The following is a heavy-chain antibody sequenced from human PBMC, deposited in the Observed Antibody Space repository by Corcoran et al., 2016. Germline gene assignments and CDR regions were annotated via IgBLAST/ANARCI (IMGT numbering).Heavy chain of an antibody. CDR3: ARGSGITMVRGVISSYCYY. D-gene: IGHD3-10*01. CDR2: IIPIFGTA. Sequence: QVQLVQSGAEVKKPGSSVKVSCKASGGTFSSYAISWVRQAPGQGLEWMGGIIPIFGTANYAQKFQGRVTITADESTSTAYMELSSLRSEDTAVDYCARGSGITMVRGVISSYCYYWGQGTLVTVSS. CDR1: GGTFSSYA. V-gene: IGHV1-69*01. J-gene: IGHJ4*02.